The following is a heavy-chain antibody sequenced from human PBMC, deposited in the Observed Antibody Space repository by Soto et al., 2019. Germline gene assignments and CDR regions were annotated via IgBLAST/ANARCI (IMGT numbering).Heavy chain of an antibody. CDR1: GGTFSSYD. V-gene: IGHV1-69*01. Sequence: QVQLVQSGAEVKKPGSSVKVSCKASGGTFSSYDISWVRQAPGQGLEWMGGIIPISDTTNYAQKFQGRVTITADESTSTAYMELSSLRSEDTAVYYCARSQGSSTSLEIYYYYYYGMDVWGQGTLVTVSS. CDR3: ARSQGSSTSLEIYYYYYYGMDV. D-gene: IGHD2-2*01. J-gene: IGHJ6*02. CDR2: IIPISDTT.